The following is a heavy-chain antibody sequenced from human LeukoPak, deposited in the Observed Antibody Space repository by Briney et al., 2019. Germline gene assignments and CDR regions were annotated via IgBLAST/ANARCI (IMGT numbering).Heavy chain of an antibody. D-gene: IGHD3-10*01. Sequence: PGGSLRLSCAASGFTFNTYWMHLVRQAPGKGLVWVSRIRSDGSSTSYTDSVRGRFTISRDNAKNTLYLQMNSLRAEDTAVYYCAGVLGVRDLAYFDYWGHGTLVTVSS. CDR1: GFTFNTYW. V-gene: IGHV3-74*01. CDR3: AGVLGVRDLAYFDY. J-gene: IGHJ4*01. CDR2: IRSDGSST.